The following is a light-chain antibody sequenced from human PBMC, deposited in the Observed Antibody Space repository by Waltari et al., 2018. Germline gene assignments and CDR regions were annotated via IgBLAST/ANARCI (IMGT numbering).Light chain of an antibody. CDR1: ETINSW. CDR3: QQFNAFPWT. Sequence: DIQMTQSPSSLSASVGDRVTITCRASETINSWLAWYQQKPGKAPKLLVYKASTLERGVPSRFSGSGSGTEFTLTITSLQPGDFATYYCQQFNAFPWTFGHGTQVEIK. CDR2: KAS. J-gene: IGKJ1*01. V-gene: IGKV1-5*03.